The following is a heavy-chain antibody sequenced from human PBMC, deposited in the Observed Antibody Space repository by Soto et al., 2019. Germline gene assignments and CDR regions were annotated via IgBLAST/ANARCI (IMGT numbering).Heavy chain of an antibody. J-gene: IGHJ6*02. CDR2: IIPIFGTA. D-gene: IGHD1-26*01. Sequence: QVQLVQSGAEVKKPGSSVKVSCKASGGTFSSYAISWVRQAPGQGLEWMGGIIPIFGTANYAQKFQGRVTITADESTSTADMELSSLRSEDTAVYYCSRGPGSGSYYYYYGMDVWGQGTTFTVSS. CDR1: GGTFSSYA. V-gene: IGHV1-69*01. CDR3: SRGPGSGSYYYYYGMDV.